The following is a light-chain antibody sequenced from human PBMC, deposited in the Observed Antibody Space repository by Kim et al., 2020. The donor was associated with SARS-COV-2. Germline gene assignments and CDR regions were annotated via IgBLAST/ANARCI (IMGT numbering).Light chain of an antibody. J-gene: IGLJ2*01. CDR1: SSDVGGYNY. Sequence: GQSVTISCTGTSSDVGGYNYVSRYQQHTGKAPKHMIYEVSTRPSGVPDRFSGSKAGSTASLTVSGLQAEDEADYYCSSYAGSNPVVFGGGTQLTVL. CDR3: SSYAGSNPVV. CDR2: EVS. V-gene: IGLV2-8*01.